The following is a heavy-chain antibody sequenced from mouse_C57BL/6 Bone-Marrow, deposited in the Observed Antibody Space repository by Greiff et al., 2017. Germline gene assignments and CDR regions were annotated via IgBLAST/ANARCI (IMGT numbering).Heavy chain of an antibody. CDR1: GYTFTSYW. D-gene: IGHD2-4*01. Sequence: QVQLEQPGAELVKPGASVKLSCKASGYTFTSYWMTWVKQSPGQGLEWIGDINPGSGSTNYTENVKSKATLTVDNAYSTAYLQISLLKSEDSAVYYCARMITYTGVDYWGQGTTLTVSS. V-gene: IGHV1-55*01. CDR2: INPGSGST. CDR3: ARMITYTGVDY. J-gene: IGHJ2*01.